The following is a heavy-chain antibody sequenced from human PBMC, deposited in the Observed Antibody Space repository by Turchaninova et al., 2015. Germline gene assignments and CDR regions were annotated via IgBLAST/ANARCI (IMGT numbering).Heavy chain of an antibody. CDR3: ARQDGGGLYYFEN. D-gene: IGHD5-12*01. CDR2: IYPGASDT. V-gene: IGHV5-51*01. J-gene: IGHJ4*02. Sequence: EVQLVQSGAAVKRPGESVKIACKGCGYSFTSYWIGWVRQMPGKGLDWMWIIYPGASDTRYSPSFQGQVTISVDKSISTAYLQWSSLKASDTAMYYCARQDGGGLYYFENWGQGTLVTVSS. CDR1: GYSFTSYW.